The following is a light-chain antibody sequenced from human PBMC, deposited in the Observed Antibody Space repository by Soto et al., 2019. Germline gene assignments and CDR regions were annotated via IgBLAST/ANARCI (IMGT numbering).Light chain of an antibody. CDR2: EVS. CDR3: SSYTSSSTLV. Sequence: QSALTQPASVSGSPGQSITISCTGTSSDVGGYNYVSWYQQHPGKAPKLMIYEVSNRPSGVSDRFSGSKSGNTASLTISGPQAEDEADYYCSSYTSSSTLVFGGGTKLTV. V-gene: IGLV2-14*01. CDR1: SSDVGGYNY. J-gene: IGLJ2*01.